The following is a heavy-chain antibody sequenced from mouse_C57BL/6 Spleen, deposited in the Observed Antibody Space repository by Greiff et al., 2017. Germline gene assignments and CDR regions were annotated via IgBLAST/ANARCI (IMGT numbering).Heavy chain of an antibody. CDR2: INPSTGGT. J-gene: IGHJ2*01. D-gene: IGHD2-4*01. CDR3: ARNYDYDGGYYFDY. Sequence: EVQLQQSGPELVKPGASVKISCKASGYSFTGYYMNWVKQSPETSLEWIGEINPSTGGTTYNQKFKAKATLTVDKSSSTTYMQLKSLTSEDSAVYYCARNYDYDGGYYFDYWGQGTTLTVSS. V-gene: IGHV1-42*01. CDR1: GYSFTGYY.